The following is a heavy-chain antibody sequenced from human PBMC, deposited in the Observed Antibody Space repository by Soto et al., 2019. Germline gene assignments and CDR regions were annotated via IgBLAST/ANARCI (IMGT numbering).Heavy chain of an antibody. D-gene: IGHD3-10*01. CDR1: GFTFSSYA. J-gene: IGHJ4*02. CDR3: AKTQVLWFGELSDFDY. Sequence: PGGSLRLSCAASGFTFSSYAMSWVRQAPGKGLEWVSAISGGSTYYADSVKGRFTISRDNSKNTLYLQMNSLRAEDTAVYYCAKTQVLWFGELSDFDYWGQGTLVTVSS. V-gene: IGHV3-23*01. CDR2: ISGGST.